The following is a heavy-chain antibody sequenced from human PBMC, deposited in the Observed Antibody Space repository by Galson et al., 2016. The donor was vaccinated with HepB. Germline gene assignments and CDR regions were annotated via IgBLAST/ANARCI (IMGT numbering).Heavy chain of an antibody. CDR1: GASISSDRW. V-gene: IGHV4-4*02. D-gene: IGHD3-10*01. J-gene: IGHJ4*02. CDR3: ARMKFGFKVFDQ. Sequence: LSLTCAVSGASISSDRWWNWLRQSPGKGLEWIGEIYHTGSTNYNPSLKSRVSISIDKSKNDFSLDLGSVTAADTAIYYCARMKFGFKVFDQWGQGTLVTVSP. CDR2: IYHTGST.